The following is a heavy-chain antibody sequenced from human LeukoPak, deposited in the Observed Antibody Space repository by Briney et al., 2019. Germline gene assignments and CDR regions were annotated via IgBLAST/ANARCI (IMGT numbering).Heavy chain of an antibody. D-gene: IGHD6-13*01. CDR3: ARDIRRAAASPYYYMDV. Sequence: SETLSLTCTVSGGSISSYYWSWIRQPAGKGLEWIGRIYTSGSTNYNPSLKSRVTMSVDTSKNQFSLKLSSVTAADTAVYYCARDIRRAAASPYYYMDVWGKGTTVTVSS. V-gene: IGHV4-4*07. J-gene: IGHJ6*03. CDR2: IYTSGST. CDR1: GGSISSYY.